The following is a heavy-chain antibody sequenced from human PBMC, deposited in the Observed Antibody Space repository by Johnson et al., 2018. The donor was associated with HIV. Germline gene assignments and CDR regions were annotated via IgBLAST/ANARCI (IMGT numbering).Heavy chain of an antibody. CDR2: ISCDGINA. D-gene: IGHD1-7*01. J-gene: IGHJ3*02. CDR1: DFTFTNNA. Sequence: QVQLVESGGGVVQPGRSLRLSCAASDFTFTNNAIHWVRQAPGKGLECEAVISCDGINAAYTDSVKDRCTISRDNSKSTLYLQMNSLKTEDTAVYYCVRVELGAFDIWGQGTMVTVSS. CDR3: VRVELGAFDI. V-gene: IGHV3-30*04.